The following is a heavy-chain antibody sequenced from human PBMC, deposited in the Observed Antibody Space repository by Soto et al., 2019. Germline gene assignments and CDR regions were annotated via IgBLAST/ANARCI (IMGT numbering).Heavy chain of an antibody. CDR1: GCSISSSSNY. V-gene: IGHV4-39*01. CDR3: ARQQILQRFDGTSKTWSDN. J-gene: IGHJ5*01. Sequence: SETLSLTCPVSGCSISSSSNYWGWIRQPPGKGLDWIGSIYYSGSTYYNPSLKSRVTISVDTSKNQFPLKLSSVTAADTAVYYCARQQILQRFDGTSKTWSDNWGQGTLVNVSS. CDR2: IYYSGST. D-gene: IGHD2-15*01.